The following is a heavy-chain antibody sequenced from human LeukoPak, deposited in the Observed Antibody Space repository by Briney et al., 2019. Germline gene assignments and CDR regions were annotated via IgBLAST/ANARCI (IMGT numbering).Heavy chain of an antibody. Sequence: SVEVSCKASGGTFSSYAISWVRQAPGQGLEWMGGIIPIFGTANYAQKFQGRVTITSDESTSTAYMELSSLRSEDTAVYYCARGGFPSSSGFDYWGQGTLVTVSS. J-gene: IGHJ4*02. V-gene: IGHV1-69*13. D-gene: IGHD6-6*01. CDR2: IIPIFGTA. CDR1: GGTFSSYA. CDR3: ARGGFPSSSGFDY.